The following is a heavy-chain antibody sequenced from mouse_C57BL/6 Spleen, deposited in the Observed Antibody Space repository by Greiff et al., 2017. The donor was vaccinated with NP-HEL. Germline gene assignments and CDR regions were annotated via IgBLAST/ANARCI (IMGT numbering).Heavy chain of an antibody. J-gene: IGHJ3*01. V-gene: IGHV5-4*01. CDR1: GFTFSSYA. CDR2: ISDGGSYT. D-gene: IGHD2-1*01. CDR3: ARDGHGTAWFAY. Sequence: DVQLVESGGGLVKPGGSLKLSCAASGFTFSSYAMSWVRQTPEKRLEWVATISDGGSYTYYPDNVKGRFTISRDNAKNNLYLQMSHLKSEDTAMYYCARDGHGTAWFAYWGQGTLVTVSA.